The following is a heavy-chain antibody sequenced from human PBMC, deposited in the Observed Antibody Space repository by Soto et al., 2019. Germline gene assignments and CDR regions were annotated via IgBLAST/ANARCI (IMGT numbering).Heavy chain of an antibody. CDR1: GGSINNYY. D-gene: IGHD5-12*01. V-gene: IGHV4-59*08. J-gene: IGHJ4*02. CDR3: ARHVWETNSGHAVFDY. Sequence: SETLSLTCNISGGSINNYYWNWIRQPPGKGLEWIGYIYYGESTMYNPSLKTRVTISVDTATNQISLKLNSVTAADTAVYYCARHVWETNSGHAVFDYWGQGTLVTVSS. CDR2: IYYGEST.